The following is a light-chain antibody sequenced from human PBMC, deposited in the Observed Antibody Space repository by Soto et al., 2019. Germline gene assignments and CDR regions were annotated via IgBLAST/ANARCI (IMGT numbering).Light chain of an antibody. Sequence: DIVMTQSPDSLAVSLGERATINCKSSQSILYSPNNKNYLAWYQQKPGQPPKLLIYWASTRESGVPDRFSGSGSGTDFTLTISSLQAEDVAVYYCQQYYDVPQNFGQGTMVEIK. J-gene: IGKJ1*01. V-gene: IGKV4-1*01. CDR2: WAS. CDR1: QSILYSPNNKNY. CDR3: QQYYDVPQN.